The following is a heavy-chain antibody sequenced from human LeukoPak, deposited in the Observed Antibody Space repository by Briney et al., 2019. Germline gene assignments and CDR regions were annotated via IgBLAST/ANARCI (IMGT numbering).Heavy chain of an antibody. J-gene: IGHJ4*02. V-gene: IGHV3-21*01. Sequence: PGGSLRLSCTASGFTFSSYSMNWVRQAPGKGLEWVSSISSSSSYIYYADSVKGRYTISRDNAKNSLYLQMNSLRAEDTAVYYCARDSRILEWLTSYCFDYWGQGTLVTVSS. CDR1: GFTFSSYS. CDR2: ISSSSSYI. CDR3: ARDSRILEWLTSYCFDY. D-gene: IGHD3-3*01.